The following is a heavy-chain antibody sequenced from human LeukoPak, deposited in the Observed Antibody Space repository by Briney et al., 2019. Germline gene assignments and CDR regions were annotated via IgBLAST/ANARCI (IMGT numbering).Heavy chain of an antibody. Sequence: GGSPRLSCAASGFTFSSYSMNWVRQAPGKGLEWVSSISSSSSYIYYADSVKGRFAISRDNSKNTLYLQMNSLRAGDTAVYYCAKSLPGGWRFDYWGQGTLVTVSS. CDR1: GFTFSSYS. D-gene: IGHD6-19*01. CDR3: AKSLPGGWRFDY. CDR2: ISSSSSYI. V-gene: IGHV3-21*04. J-gene: IGHJ4*02.